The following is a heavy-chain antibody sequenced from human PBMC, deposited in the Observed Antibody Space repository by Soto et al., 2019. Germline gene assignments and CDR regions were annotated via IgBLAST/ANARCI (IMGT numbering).Heavy chain of an antibody. CDR2: IKSNADGGAT. V-gene: IGHV3-15*01. J-gene: IGHJ6*02. CDR1: GFTLTKAS. Sequence: GGSLRLSCAASGFTLTKASMSWVRQAPGKGLEWVGHIKSNADGGATDYAAPVKGRFTVSRDDSENMAYLQMNSLKTEDTAIYYCTRLNQLPVGDFYYYAMDVWGQGTTVTVSS. CDR3: TRLNQLPVGDFYYYAMDV. D-gene: IGHD2-2*01.